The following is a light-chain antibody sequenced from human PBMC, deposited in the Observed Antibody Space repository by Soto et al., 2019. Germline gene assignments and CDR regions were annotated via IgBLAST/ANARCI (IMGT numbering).Light chain of an antibody. V-gene: IGKV3-20*01. Sequence: LTQSPKTLSLSTGERATLSCMASQSVSRYLAWYQQRPGQAPRLLIHGPSSRAAGIPDRFSGSGSGTDFTLTISRLEPEDFAVYYCQQSGSSSISFGEGTRLEI. CDR1: QSVSRY. J-gene: IGKJ5*01. CDR2: GPS. CDR3: QQSGSSSIS.